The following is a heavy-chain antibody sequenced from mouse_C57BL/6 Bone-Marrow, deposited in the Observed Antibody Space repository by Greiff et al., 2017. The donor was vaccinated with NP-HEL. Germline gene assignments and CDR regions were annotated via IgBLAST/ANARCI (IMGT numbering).Heavy chain of an antibody. CDR3: ARLVGYYGFAY. Sequence: EVKLMESGGGLVQPGGSLSLSCAASGFTFTDYYMSWVRQPPGTALEWLGFIRNKANGYTTEYSASVKGRFTISRDNSQSILYLQMNALRAEDSATYYCARLVGYYGFAYWGQGTLVTVSA. J-gene: IGHJ3*01. D-gene: IGHD2-3*01. V-gene: IGHV7-3*01. CDR2: IRNKANGYTT. CDR1: GFTFTDYY.